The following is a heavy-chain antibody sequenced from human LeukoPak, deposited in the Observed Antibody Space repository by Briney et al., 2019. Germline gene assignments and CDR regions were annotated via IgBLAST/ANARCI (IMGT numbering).Heavy chain of an antibody. D-gene: IGHD2-2*01. Sequence: GASVKVSCKASGYTFTSYGISWVRQAPGQGLEWMGWISAYNGNTNYAQKLQGRVTMTTDTSTSTAYMELRSLRSDDTAVYYCARAGQYCGSTSCQHRRYYYGMDVWGKGTTVTVSS. CDR3: ARAGQYCGSTSCQHRRYYYGMDV. CDR1: GYTFTSYG. V-gene: IGHV1-18*04. CDR2: ISAYNGNT. J-gene: IGHJ6*04.